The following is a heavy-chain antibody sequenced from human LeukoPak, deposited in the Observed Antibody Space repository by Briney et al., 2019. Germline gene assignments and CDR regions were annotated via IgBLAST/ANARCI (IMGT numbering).Heavy chain of an antibody. Sequence: GGSLRLSCAASGFTFSNYWMRWVRQVPGKGLVWVSQIKGDGTSIRYADSVRGRFTISRHNAKSTTYLQMNSLRAEDTAVYYCGTSRWSGVVDSWGQGTLVTVSS. D-gene: IGHD3-3*01. V-gene: IGHV3-74*01. CDR1: GFTFSNYW. CDR2: IKGDGTSI. CDR3: GTSRWSGVVDS. J-gene: IGHJ5*01.